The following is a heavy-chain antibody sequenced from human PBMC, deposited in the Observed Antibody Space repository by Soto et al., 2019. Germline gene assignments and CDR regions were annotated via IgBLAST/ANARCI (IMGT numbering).Heavy chain of an antibody. Sequence: GGSLRLSCAASGFTFSSYGMHWVRQAPGKGLEWVAVISYDGSNKYYADSVKGRFTISRDNSKNTLYLQMNSLRAEDTAVYYCANLGIAAAAANIAVAENWFDPWGQGTLVTVSS. CDR3: ANLGIAAAAANIAVAENWFDP. V-gene: IGHV3-30*18. CDR1: GFTFSSYG. D-gene: IGHD6-13*01. CDR2: ISYDGSNK. J-gene: IGHJ5*02.